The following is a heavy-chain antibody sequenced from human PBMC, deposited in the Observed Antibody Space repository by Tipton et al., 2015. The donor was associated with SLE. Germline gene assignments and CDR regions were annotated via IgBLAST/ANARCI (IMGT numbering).Heavy chain of an antibody. CDR3: ARGGKQQLENYFDY. D-gene: IGHD6-13*01. CDR2: IYYSGST. V-gene: IGHV4-39*07. J-gene: IGHJ4*02. Sequence: TLSLTCTVSGGSISSSSYYWGWIRQPPGKGLEWIGSIYYSGSTNYNPSLKSRVTISVDTSKNQFSLKLSSVTAADTAVYYCARGGKQQLENYFDYWGQGTLVTVSS. CDR1: GGSISSSSYY.